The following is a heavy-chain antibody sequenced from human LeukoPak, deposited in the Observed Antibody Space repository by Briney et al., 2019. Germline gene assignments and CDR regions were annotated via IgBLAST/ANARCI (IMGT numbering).Heavy chain of an antibody. J-gene: IGHJ4*02. CDR1: GGSISSYY. Sequence: SETLSLTCTASGGSISSYYWSWIRQPPGKGLEWIGYIYYSGSTNYNPSLKSRVTISVDTSKNQLSLKLRSVTAADTAVYYCARGGRDGYTLYPLDYWGQGTLVTVSS. D-gene: IGHD5-24*01. V-gene: IGHV4-59*08. CDR3: ARGGRDGYTLYPLDY. CDR2: IYYSGST.